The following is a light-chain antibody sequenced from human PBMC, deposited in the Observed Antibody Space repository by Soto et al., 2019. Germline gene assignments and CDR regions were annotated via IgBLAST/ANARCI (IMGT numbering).Light chain of an antibody. CDR1: QSISSY. CDR2: AAS. CDR3: QQSYSTWT. Sequence: DIQMTQSPSSLSASVGDRVTITCRASQSISSYLNWYQQKPGKAPKLLIYAASSLQSGVPSRFSGGGSGTDFTLTISSLQPEDFATYYCQQSYSTWTFGQGITVDIK. J-gene: IGKJ1*01. V-gene: IGKV1-39*01.